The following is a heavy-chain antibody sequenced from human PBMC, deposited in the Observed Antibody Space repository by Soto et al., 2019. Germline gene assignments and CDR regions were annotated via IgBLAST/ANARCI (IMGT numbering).Heavy chain of an antibody. J-gene: IGHJ5*01. CDR2: ISATGFSK. D-gene: IGHD3-3*01. CDR1: GFTFDTHA. CDR3: AMVSAFDFWSGHFVFGWFDS. Sequence: GGSLRLSCIASGFTFDTHAMAWVRQAPGKGLEWVTSISATGFSKYHADSVRDRITISRDNSKNTVYLHMNILRAEDTAVYHCAMVSAFDFWSGHFVFGWFDSWGQGTQVTVSS. V-gene: IGHV3-23*01.